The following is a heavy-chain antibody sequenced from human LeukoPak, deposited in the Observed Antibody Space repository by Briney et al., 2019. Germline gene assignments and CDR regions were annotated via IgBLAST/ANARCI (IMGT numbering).Heavy chain of an antibody. J-gene: IGHJ4*02. CDR3: AKHNYYDSSGSPPDY. CDR2: IYTSGST. D-gene: IGHD3-22*01. CDR1: GGSISSYY. V-gene: IGHV4-4*07. Sequence: SETLSLTCTVSGGSISSYYWSWIRQPAGKGLEWIGRIYTSGSTNYNPSLKSRVTMSVDTSKNQFSLKLSSVTAADTAVYYCAKHNYYDSSGSPPDYWGQGTLVTVSS.